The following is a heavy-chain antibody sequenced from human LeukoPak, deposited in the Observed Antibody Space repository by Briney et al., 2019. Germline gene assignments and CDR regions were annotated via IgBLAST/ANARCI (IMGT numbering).Heavy chain of an antibody. Sequence: GGSLRLSCAASGFTLSGYWMSWVRQAPGKGLEWVAEINEDGSEEYYVDSVKGRFTISRDNAKNSLYLQMNSLRAEDTAVYYCARGAYGDYVDYWGQGTLVTVSS. V-gene: IGHV3-7*01. CDR3: ARGAYGDYVDY. J-gene: IGHJ4*02. D-gene: IGHD4-17*01. CDR1: GFTLSGYW. CDR2: INEDGSEE.